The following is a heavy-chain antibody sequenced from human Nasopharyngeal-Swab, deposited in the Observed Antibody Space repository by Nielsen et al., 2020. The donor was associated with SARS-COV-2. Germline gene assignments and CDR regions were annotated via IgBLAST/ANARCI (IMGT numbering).Heavy chain of an antibody. J-gene: IGHJ4*02. CDR3: ARRDYDFWSGYYAGLSYFDY. V-gene: IGHV3-23*01. Sequence: GGSLRLSCAASGFTFSDYYMSWVRQAPGKGLEWVSAISGSGGSTYYADSVKGRFTISRDNSKNTLYLQMNSLRAEDTAVYYCARRDYDFWSGYYAGLSYFDYWGQGTLVTVSS. CDR1: GFTFSDYY. CDR2: ISGSGGST. D-gene: IGHD3-3*01.